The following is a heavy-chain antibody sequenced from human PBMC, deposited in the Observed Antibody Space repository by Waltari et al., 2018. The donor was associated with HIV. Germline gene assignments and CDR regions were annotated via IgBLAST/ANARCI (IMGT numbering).Heavy chain of an antibody. Sequence: QLQLQESGPGLVRPSQTLSLTCTVSGGSVSSGYFSWNWIRQPAWKGLEWIGRFNTSGTTTNSPSLKSRVTISVDTATNQVSLKLRSVTATDTATYYCARRGVGPNKRFFNYWGQGTLVTVSS. CDR2: FNTSGTT. CDR3: ARRGVGPNKRFFNY. J-gene: IGHJ4*02. CDR1: GGSVSSGYFS. D-gene: IGHD1-26*01. V-gene: IGHV4-61*02.